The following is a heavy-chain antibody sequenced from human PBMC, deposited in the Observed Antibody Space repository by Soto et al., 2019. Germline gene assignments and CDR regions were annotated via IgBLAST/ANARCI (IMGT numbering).Heavy chain of an antibody. V-gene: IGHV3-53*01. J-gene: IGHJ4*02. D-gene: IGHD6-19*01. CDR1: GFSVSSNY. CDR3: ARGIAVAGFYFDY. Sequence: GGSLRLSCAASGFSVSSNYMNWVRQAPGKGLEWVSVIYSSGTTYYADSVKGRFTISRDNSKNTLYLQMNGLRAEDTAFYYCARGIAVAGFYFDYWGQGTLVTV. CDR2: IYSSGTT.